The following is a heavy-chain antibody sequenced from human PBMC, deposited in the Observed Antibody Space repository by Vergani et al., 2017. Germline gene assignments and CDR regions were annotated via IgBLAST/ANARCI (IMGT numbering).Heavy chain of an antibody. J-gene: IGHJ5*01. Sequence: QVQLVESGGGVVQPGRSLRLSCAASGFTFNQYGMHWVRQAPGKGLEWVAVTWYDGNNKQYADSVKGRFTISRDNSKSTMYLQMNSLRDEDTVVYYCARDLRLLYNRFEPWGQGTLVTVSS. CDR1: GFTFNQYG. V-gene: IGHV3-33*01. CDR3: ARDLRLLYNRFEP. CDR2: TWYDGNNK. D-gene: IGHD1-14*01.